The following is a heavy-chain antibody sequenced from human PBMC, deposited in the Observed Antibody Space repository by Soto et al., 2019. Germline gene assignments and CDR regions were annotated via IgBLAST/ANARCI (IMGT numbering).Heavy chain of an antibody. D-gene: IGHD3-3*01. V-gene: IGHV3-9*01. J-gene: IGHJ4*02. CDR1: GFTFADYA. Sequence: EVQLVESGGGLVQPGRSLRLSCAASGFTFADYAMHWVRQAPGKGLEWVSGINWKSGSIGYAVSVKGRFTISRDNAKNSLYLQMNGLRAEDTALYYCAKDSNFDFWSGYDSWGQGTLVIVSS. CDR3: AKDSNFDFWSGYDS. CDR2: INWKSGSI.